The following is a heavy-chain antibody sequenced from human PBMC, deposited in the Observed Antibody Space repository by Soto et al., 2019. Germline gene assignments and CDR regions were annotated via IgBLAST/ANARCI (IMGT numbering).Heavy chain of an antibody. Sequence: SETLSLTCAVYGGPFSGYYWSWIRQPPGKGLVWIGEINHSGSTNYNPSLKSRVTISVDTSKNQFSLKLSSVTAADTAVYYCARGRINYGSGSYYHNWFDPWGQGTLVTVSS. CDR3: ARGRINYGSGSYYHNWFDP. CDR2: INHSGST. D-gene: IGHD3-10*01. J-gene: IGHJ5*02. V-gene: IGHV4-34*01. CDR1: GGPFSGYY.